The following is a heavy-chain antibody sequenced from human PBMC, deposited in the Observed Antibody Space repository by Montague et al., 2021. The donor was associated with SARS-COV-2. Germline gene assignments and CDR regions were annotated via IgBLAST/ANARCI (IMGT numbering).Heavy chain of an antibody. CDR3: ARYPGAFDI. CDR2: IYYSGGT. CDR1: GGSISSYY. J-gene: IGHJ3*02. Sequence: SETLSLTCTVSGGSISSYYWSWIRQPPGKGLEWIGYIYYSGGTNYNPSLKSRVTISVGTSKNQFSLKLSSVTAADTAVYYCARYPGAFDIWGQGTMVTVSS. V-gene: IGHV4-59*08.